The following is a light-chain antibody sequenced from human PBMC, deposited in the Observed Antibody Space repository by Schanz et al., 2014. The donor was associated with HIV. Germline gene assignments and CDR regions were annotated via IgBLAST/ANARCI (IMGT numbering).Light chain of an antibody. Sequence: DIQMTQSPSSLSASVGDRVTITCRSSQSISSYLNWYQQKPGKPPKLLIYAAFTLQGGVPSRFSGSGSGTGFTLTISSLQPEDFATYYCQQYNTFSQTFGQGTKVEIK. CDR2: AAF. CDR1: QSISSY. V-gene: IGKV1-39*01. J-gene: IGKJ1*01. CDR3: QQYNTFSQT.